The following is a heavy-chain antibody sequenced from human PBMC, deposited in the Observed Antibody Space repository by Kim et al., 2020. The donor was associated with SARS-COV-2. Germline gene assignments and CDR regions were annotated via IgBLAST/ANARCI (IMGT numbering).Heavy chain of an antibody. V-gene: IGHV3-23*01. CDR2: IDGSDGTT. D-gene: IGHD3-10*01. J-gene: IGHJ4*02. Sequence: GGSLRLSCTTSGFTFTGHAMSWVRQAPGKGLEWVSSIDGSDGTTYYVDSVRGRFTISRDDSKNTLYLQMSALRGDDTAVYYCMKGGWGGIWDHWGQGTLVTVSS. CDR1: GFTFTGHA. CDR3: MKGGWGGIWDH.